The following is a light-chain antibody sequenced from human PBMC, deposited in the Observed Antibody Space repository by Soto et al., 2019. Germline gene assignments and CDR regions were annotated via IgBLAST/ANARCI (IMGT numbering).Light chain of an antibody. J-gene: IGKJ5*01. V-gene: IGKV3-20*01. Sequence: EIVLTQSPRTLSSSPGERATLSCRASQSVSYYLAWYQQKPGQAPRLLIYGTSDRATGTPDRFSGSGSGTDFTLTISRLEPEDSAVYYCQQFDDSVTFGQGTRLEIK. CDR3: QQFDDSVT. CDR1: QSVSYY. CDR2: GTS.